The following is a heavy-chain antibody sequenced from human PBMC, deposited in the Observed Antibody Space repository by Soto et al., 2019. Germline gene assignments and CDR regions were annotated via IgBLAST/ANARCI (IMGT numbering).Heavy chain of an antibody. CDR1: GFTFSSYW. D-gene: IGHD3-3*01. J-gene: IGHJ6*02. V-gene: IGHV3-7*03. Sequence: PGGSLRLSCAASGFTFSSYWMSWVRQAPGKXLEWVANIKQDGSEKYYVDSVKGRFTISRDNAKNSLYLQMNSLRAEDTAVYYCARDLVGITIFGVSGGGMDVWGQGTTVTVSS. CDR2: IKQDGSEK. CDR3: ARDLVGITIFGVSGGGMDV.